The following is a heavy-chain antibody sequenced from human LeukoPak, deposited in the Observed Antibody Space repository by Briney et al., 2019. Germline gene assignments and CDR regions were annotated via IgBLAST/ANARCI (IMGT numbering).Heavy chain of an antibody. CDR1: GGSISSGSFY. D-gene: IGHD3-16*02. CDR3: ARTQGTQYYDYVWGSYRLGHWFDP. Sequence: PSETLSLTCIVSGGSISSGSFYWGWIRQPPGKGMEWIGNIYYSGTTYYNPSLKSRVTISVDTSKNQFSLRLSSVTAADTAVYYCARTQGTQYYDYVWGSYRLGHWFDPWGQGTLVTVSS. J-gene: IGHJ5*02. CDR2: IYYSGTT. V-gene: IGHV4-39*01.